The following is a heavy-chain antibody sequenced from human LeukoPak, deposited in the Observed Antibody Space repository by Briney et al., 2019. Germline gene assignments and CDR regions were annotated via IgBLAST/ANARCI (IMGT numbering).Heavy chain of an antibody. CDR2: ISYDGSNK. Sequence: PGGSLRLSCVVSGFTVTSNYMSWVRQAPGKGLEWVAVISYDGSNKYYADSVKGRFTISRDNSKNTLYLQMNSLRAEDTAVYYCARSQRGGSCYSCYYFDYWGQGTLVTVSS. J-gene: IGHJ4*02. V-gene: IGHV3-30*03. D-gene: IGHD2-15*01. CDR3: ARSQRGGSCYSCYYFDY. CDR1: GFTVTSNY.